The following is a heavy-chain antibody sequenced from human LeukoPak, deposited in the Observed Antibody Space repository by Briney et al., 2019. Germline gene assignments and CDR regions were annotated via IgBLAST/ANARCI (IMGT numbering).Heavy chain of an antibody. J-gene: IGHJ4*02. CDR2: IHRSGST. CDR1: GYSSSIDYY. V-gene: IGHV4-38-2*02. D-gene: IGHD6-19*01. Sequence: PSETLSLTCTVSGYSSSIDYYWGWIRQSPGKGLEWIGSIHRSGSTYYNPSLKSRVTISVDTSKNQFSLKLSSVTAADTAVYYCARSVAGTHSDYWGQGTLVTVSS. CDR3: ARSVAGTHSDY.